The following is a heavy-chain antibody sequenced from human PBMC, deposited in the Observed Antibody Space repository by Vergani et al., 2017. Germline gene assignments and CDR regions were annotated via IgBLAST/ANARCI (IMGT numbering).Heavy chain of an antibody. V-gene: IGHV3-30*02. D-gene: IGHD2/OR15-2a*01. Sequence: QVQLVESGGGVVQPGGSLRLSCAASGFTFNSYGMHWVRQAPGKGLEWVAFIRDDGSNKYYGDSAKCRFTISRDNSKNTVYLQMNSLRADDTSVYYCGTNSWSQAFDLWGQGTRVTVSS. CDR3: GTNSWSQAFDL. CDR1: GFTFNSYG. CDR2: IRDDGSNK. J-gene: IGHJ3*01.